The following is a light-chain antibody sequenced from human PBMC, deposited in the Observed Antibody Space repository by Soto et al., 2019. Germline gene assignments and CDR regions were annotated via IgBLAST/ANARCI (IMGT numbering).Light chain of an antibody. CDR2: GNT. Sequence: QSVLTQPPSVSGAPGQRVTISYTGSSSNIGAGYDVHWYQQLPGRAPKLLIYGNTNRPSGVPVRFSGSKSGTPASLAITGLQAEDEADYYCLSFDSSLSVVFGGGTKLTVL. CDR3: LSFDSSLSVV. CDR1: SSNIGAGYD. J-gene: IGLJ2*01. V-gene: IGLV1-40*01.